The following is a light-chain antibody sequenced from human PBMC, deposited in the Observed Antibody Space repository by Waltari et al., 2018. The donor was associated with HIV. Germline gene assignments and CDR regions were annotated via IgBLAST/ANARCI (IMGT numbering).Light chain of an antibody. CDR2: RND. J-gene: IGLJ2*01. CDR3: QSYDSSLSGSV. V-gene: IGLV1-40*01. Sequence: QSVLTQPPSVSGAPGQRVTISCTGSSSNIGAGYDIHWYQQLPGTAPKLVIYRNDMRPSGVPGRFFGSKSGTSASLAITGLQSEDDADYYCQSYDSSLSGSVFGGGTKLTVL. CDR1: SSNIGAGYD.